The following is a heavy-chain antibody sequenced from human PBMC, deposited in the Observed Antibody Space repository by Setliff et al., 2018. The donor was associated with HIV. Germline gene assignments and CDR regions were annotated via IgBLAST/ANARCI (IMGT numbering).Heavy chain of an antibody. CDR2: IKQDGSEK. J-gene: IGHJ4*02. CDR3: AKGRYYDILTGYPH. V-gene: IGHV3-7*01. D-gene: IGHD3-9*01. Sequence: PGGSLRLSCAASGFTFSSYWMSWVRQAPGKGLEWVANIKQDGSEKYYVDSVKGRFTISRDNAKNSLYLQMNSLRAEDTAVYYCAKGRYYDILTGYPHWGQGTLVTVSS. CDR1: GFTFSSYW.